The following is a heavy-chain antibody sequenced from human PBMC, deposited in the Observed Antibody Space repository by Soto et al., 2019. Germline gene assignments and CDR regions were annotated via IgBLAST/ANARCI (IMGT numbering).Heavy chain of an antibody. D-gene: IGHD3-3*01. CDR3: ARGPRITIFGVVAGTYYYYGMDV. CDR1: GGTFSSYA. Sequence: QVQLVQSGAEVKKPGSSVKVSCKASGGTFSSYAISWVRQAPGQGLEWMGGIIPIFGTANYAQKFQGRGKITADESTSTAYMELSSLRSEDTAVYYGARGPRITIFGVVAGTYYYYGMDVWGQGTTVTVSS. J-gene: IGHJ6*02. CDR2: IIPIFGTA. V-gene: IGHV1-69*01.